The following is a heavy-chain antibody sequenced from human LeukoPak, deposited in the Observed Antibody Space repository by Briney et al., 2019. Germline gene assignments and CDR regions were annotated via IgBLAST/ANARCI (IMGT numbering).Heavy chain of an antibody. CDR3: ARGLYSSSWPPFPFDY. V-gene: IGHV1-18*01. J-gene: IGHJ4*02. CDR2: ISTYNGNT. CDR1: GYTFTKYG. D-gene: IGHD6-13*01. Sequence: ASVKVSCKASGYTFTKYGITWVRQAPGQGLEWMGWISTYNGNTNYAQKLQGRVTMTTDTSTSTAYMELRSLISDDTAVYYCARGLYSSSWPPFPFDYWGQGTLVTVSS.